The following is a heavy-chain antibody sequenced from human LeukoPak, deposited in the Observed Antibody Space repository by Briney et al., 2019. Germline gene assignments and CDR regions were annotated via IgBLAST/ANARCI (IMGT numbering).Heavy chain of an antibody. CDR2: VSNNGIDK. CDR1: GFTFSSHG. D-gene: IGHD1-20*01. V-gene: IGHV3-30*02. CDR3: AKGITRDSYYLDY. J-gene: IGHJ4*02. Sequence: GGSLRLSCAASGFTFSSHGIHWVRQAPGKGLEWVAFVSNNGIDKHYGDSVQGRFSISRDNSKNTLYLEMKSLRVEDTAMYYCAKGITRDSYYLDYWGQGTLVTVSS.